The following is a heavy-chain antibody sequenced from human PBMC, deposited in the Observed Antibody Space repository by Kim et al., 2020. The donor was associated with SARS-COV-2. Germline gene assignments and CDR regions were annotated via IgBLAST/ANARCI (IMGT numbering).Heavy chain of an antibody. D-gene: IGHD2-21*02. Sequence: GGSLRLSCAGSGFTFSGYSMNWVRQAPGKGLEWVSSISGSATTISYADSVKGRFTISRDNAKNSLYLQMSGLRDEDTAVYYCAREGVFSAGDPYVDYWG. CDR1: GFTFSGYS. J-gene: IGHJ4*01. CDR2: ISGSATTI. CDR3: AREGVFSAGDPYVDY. V-gene: IGHV3-48*02.